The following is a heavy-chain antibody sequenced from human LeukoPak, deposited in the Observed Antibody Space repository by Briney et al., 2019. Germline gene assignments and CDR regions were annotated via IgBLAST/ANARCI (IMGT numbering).Heavy chain of an antibody. J-gene: IGHJ6*02. V-gene: IGHV3-30*04. Sequence: GGSLRLSCGASGFTFSSYAMHWVRQAPGKGLEWVAVISYDGSNKYYADSVKGRFTISRDNSKNTLYLQMNSLRAEDTAVYYCARDPANYYGSGSYYLHYYYGMDVWGQGTTVTVSS. D-gene: IGHD3-10*01. CDR2: ISYDGSNK. CDR1: GFTFSSYA. CDR3: ARDPANYYGSGSYYLHYYYGMDV.